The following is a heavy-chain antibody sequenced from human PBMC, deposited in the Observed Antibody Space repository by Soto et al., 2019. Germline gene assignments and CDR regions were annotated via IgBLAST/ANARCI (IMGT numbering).Heavy chain of an antibody. Sequence: PGESLKISCKGSGYSFTSYWISWARQMPGKGLEWMGRIDPSDSYTNYSPSFQGHVTISADKSISTAYLQWSSLKASDTAMYYCAGRIAADLGMDVWGQGXTVTVSS. V-gene: IGHV5-10-1*01. D-gene: IGHD6-25*01. CDR3: AGRIAADLGMDV. CDR1: GYSFTSYW. J-gene: IGHJ6*02. CDR2: IDPSDSYT.